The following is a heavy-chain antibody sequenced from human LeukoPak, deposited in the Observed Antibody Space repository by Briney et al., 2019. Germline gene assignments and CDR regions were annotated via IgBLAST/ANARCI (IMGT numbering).Heavy chain of an antibody. Sequence: GGSLRLSCAASGFTFSSYSMNWVRQAPGKGLEWVSSISSSSSYIYYADSVKGRFTISRDNAKNSLYLQMNSLRAEDTAVYYCAREEVVVAATRRGDYFDYWGQGTLVTVSS. V-gene: IGHV3-21*01. J-gene: IGHJ4*02. CDR1: GFTFSSYS. D-gene: IGHD2-15*01. CDR2: ISSSSSYI. CDR3: AREEVVVAATRRGDYFDY.